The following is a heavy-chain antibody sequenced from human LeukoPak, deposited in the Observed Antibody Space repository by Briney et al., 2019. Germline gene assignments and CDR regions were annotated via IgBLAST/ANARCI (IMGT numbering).Heavy chain of an antibody. CDR1: GYTFTAYH. D-gene: IGHD2-2*01. CDR2: ISAYNGNT. J-gene: IGHJ6*02. V-gene: IGHV1-18*04. Sequence: ASVKVSCKASGYTFTAYHIHWVRQAPGQGLEWMGWISAYNGNTNYAQKLQGRVTMTTDTSTSTAYMELRSLRSDDTAVYYCARGDHCSSTSCYGITVDYYYYYGMDVWGQGTTVTVSS. CDR3: ARGDHCSSTSCYGITVDYYYYYGMDV.